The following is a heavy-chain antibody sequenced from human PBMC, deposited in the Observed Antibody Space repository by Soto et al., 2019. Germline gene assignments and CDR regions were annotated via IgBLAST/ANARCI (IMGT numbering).Heavy chain of an antibody. CDR2: TYYRSQWYS. J-gene: IGHJ5*02. CDR3: AREEILVAYNWFDP. Sequence: SQTLSLTCAISGDSVSSNSAAWNWIRQSPSRGLEWLGRTYYRSQWYSDYAVAVKGRITINPDTSKNQFSLQLNSVTSEDTALYYCAREEILVAYNWFDPWGQGTLVTVSS. D-gene: IGHD1-26*01. V-gene: IGHV6-1*01. CDR1: GDSVSSNSAA.